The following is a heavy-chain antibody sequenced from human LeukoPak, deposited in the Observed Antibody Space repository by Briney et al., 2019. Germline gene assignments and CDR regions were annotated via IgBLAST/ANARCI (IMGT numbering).Heavy chain of an antibody. J-gene: IGHJ5*02. Sequence: SQTLSLTCAISGDSVSSNSAAWNWIRQSPSRGLEWLGKTYYRSKWYNDYAVSVKSRITINPDTSKNQFSLQLNSVTPEDTAVYYCAREIRGWELLPDWFDPWGQGTLVTVSS. CDR1: GDSVSSNSAA. CDR3: AREIRGWELLPDWFDP. D-gene: IGHD1-26*01. V-gene: IGHV6-1*01. CDR2: TYYRSKWYN.